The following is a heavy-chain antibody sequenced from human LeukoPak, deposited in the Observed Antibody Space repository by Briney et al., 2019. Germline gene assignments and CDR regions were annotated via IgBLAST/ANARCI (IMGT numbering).Heavy chain of an antibody. CDR2: ISAYNGNT. Sequence: ASVKVSCKASGYTFTSYGISWVRQAPGQGLEWMGWISAYNGNTNYAQKLQGRVTMTTDTSTSTAYMELSSLRSEDTAVYYCARDGYGFGELLEPTLDYWGQGTLVTVSS. CDR1: GYTFTSYG. J-gene: IGHJ4*02. CDR3: ARDGYGFGELLEPTLDY. V-gene: IGHV1-18*01. D-gene: IGHD3-10*01.